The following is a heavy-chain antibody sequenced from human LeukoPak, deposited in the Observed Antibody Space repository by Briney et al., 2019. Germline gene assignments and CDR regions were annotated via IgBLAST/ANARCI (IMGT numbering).Heavy chain of an antibody. J-gene: IGHJ4*02. CDR3: VSRVAEGSIIDY. CDR2: IWYDGSNK. Sequence: GGSLRLSCAASGFTFSSYGMHWVRQAPGKGLEWVAVIWYDGSNKYYADSVKGRFTISRDNSKNTLYLQMNSLRAEDTAVYYCVSRVAEGSIIDYWGQGTLVTVSS. V-gene: IGHV3-33*01. D-gene: IGHD6-19*01. CDR1: GFTFSSYG.